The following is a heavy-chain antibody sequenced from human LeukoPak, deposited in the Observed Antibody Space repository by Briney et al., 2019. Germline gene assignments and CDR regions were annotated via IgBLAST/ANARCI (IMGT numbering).Heavy chain of an antibody. CDR2: IYYDGSLE. J-gene: IGHJ4*02. CDR3: ARDPPRGYSYGYSDY. V-gene: IGHV3-33*01. CDR1: RFTFSRHG. Sequence: GGSLRLSCAASRFTFSRHGMHWVRQAPGKGLEWVAVIYYDGSLEYYADSVKGRFTISRDNSKNTLFLQMNSLRAEDTAVYYCARDPPRGYSYGYSDYWGQGTLVTVSS. D-gene: IGHD5-18*01.